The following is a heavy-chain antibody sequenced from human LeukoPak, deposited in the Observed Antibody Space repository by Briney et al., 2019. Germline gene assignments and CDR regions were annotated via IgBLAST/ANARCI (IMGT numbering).Heavy chain of an antibody. CDR1: GFTVSSNY. D-gene: IGHD3-22*01. V-gene: IGHV3-66*01. CDR3: AKDLANSYYYDSSGYYRPDAFDI. J-gene: IGHJ3*02. CDR2: IFSGGGT. Sequence: SGGSLRLSCAASGFTVSSNYMSWVRQAPGKGLECVSVIFSGGGTYYADSVKGRFTISRDNSKNTLYLQMNSLRAEDTAVYYCAKDLANSYYYDSSGYYRPDAFDIWGQGTMVTVSS.